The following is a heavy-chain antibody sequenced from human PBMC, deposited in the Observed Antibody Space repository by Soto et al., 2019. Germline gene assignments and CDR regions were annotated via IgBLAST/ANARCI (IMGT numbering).Heavy chain of an antibody. CDR2: IYYSGST. Sequence: SETLSLTCTVSGGSISSYYWSWIRQPPGKGLEWIGYIYYSGSTNYNPSLKSRVTISVDTSKNQFSLKLSSVTAADTAVYYCARGGFPVAARQNNWFEPWRQGTLVTVSS. V-gene: IGHV4-59*08. D-gene: IGHD6-6*01. CDR3: ARGGFPVAARQNNWFEP. J-gene: IGHJ5*02. CDR1: GGSISSYY.